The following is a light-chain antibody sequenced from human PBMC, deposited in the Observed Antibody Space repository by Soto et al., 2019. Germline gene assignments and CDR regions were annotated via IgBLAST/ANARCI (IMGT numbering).Light chain of an antibody. CDR1: SSDVGGYDY. J-gene: IGLJ2*01. Sequence: QSALTQPASVSGSPGQSITISCTGTSSDVGGYDYVSWYQQHPGKVPKLMIYDVSSRPSGVSNRFSGSKSGNTASLTISGLQAEDEADYYCSSYASSSTLVFGGGTKLTGL. V-gene: IGLV2-14*01. CDR3: SSYASSSTLV. CDR2: DVS.